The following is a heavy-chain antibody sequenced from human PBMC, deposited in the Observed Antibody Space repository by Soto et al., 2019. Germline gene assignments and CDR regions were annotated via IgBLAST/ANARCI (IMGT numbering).Heavy chain of an antibody. CDR1: GGSISSSSYY. V-gene: IGHV4-39*01. CDR2: IYYSGST. D-gene: IGHD2-2*01. CDR3: ARHYPAKMIVVVPAETTLGVWFDP. J-gene: IGHJ5*02. Sequence: SETLSLTCTVSGGSISSSSYYWGWIRQPPGKGLEWIGSIYYSGSTYYNPSLKSRVTISVDTSKNQFSLKLSSVTAADTAVYYCARHYPAKMIVVVPAETTLGVWFDPWGQGTLVTVS.